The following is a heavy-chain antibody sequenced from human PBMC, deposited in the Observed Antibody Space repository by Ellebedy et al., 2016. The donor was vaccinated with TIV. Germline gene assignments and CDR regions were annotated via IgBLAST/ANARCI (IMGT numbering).Heavy chain of an antibody. V-gene: IGHV3-73*01. CDR3: TRPLPGFSDCGGDCYTPYAMDV. CDR1: GFTFSASA. Sequence: GESLKISCAASGFTFSASAIHWVRQASGKGLEWVGRIRSKPNASATTYGVSVTGRFTISRDDSKNTVFLQMNRLKSEDTAIYYCTRPLPGFSDCGGDCYTPYAMDVWGQGTTVIVSS. CDR2: IRSKPNASAT. D-gene: IGHD2-21*02. J-gene: IGHJ6*02.